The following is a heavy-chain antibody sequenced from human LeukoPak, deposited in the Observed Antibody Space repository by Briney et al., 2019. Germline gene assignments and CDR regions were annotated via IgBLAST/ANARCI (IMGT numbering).Heavy chain of an antibody. Sequence: PGGSLRLFCAASGFTFSNYWMTWDREAPGKGPEGLANIKQDGSETYYVDSVRVRFTISRDNAKDSLYLQMNSLRAEDTAVYYCASGVKVTMVRGVFPGPEDYWGQGTLVTVSS. CDR3: ASGVKVTMVRGVFPGPEDY. CDR1: GFTFSNYW. CDR2: IKQDGSET. J-gene: IGHJ4*02. D-gene: IGHD3-10*01. V-gene: IGHV3-7*01.